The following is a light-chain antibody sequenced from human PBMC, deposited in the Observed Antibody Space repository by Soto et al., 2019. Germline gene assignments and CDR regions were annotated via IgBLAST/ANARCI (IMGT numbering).Light chain of an antibody. CDR1: ESVSSN. V-gene: IGKV3-15*01. Sequence: EIVMTQSPVTLSLSPGERATLSCRASESVSSNLAWYQQKPGQAPRLLIYGASTRATGIPARFSGSGSGTEFNLTISSLQSEDFAVYYCQQYGSSSITFGQGTRLEIK. CDR2: GAS. J-gene: IGKJ5*01. CDR3: QQYGSSSIT.